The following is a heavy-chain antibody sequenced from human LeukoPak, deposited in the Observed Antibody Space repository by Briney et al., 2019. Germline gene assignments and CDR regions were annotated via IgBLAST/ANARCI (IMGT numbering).Heavy chain of an antibody. J-gene: IGHJ6*02. D-gene: IGHD2-2*01. CDR3: ARVVPAAMRYYYYGMDV. V-gene: IGHV4-59*08. CDR1: GGSISSDD. Sequence: SETLSLTCTVSGGSISSDDWSWSRQPPGQGLGWMGYVYYSESTNYNPSLNSRVTISVDTAKNQFSLNLSSVTASATAVYYCARVVPAAMRYYYYGMDVWGQGPTAPVSS. CDR2: VYYSEST.